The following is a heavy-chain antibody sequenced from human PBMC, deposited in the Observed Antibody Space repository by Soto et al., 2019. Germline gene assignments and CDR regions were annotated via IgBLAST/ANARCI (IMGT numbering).Heavy chain of an antibody. CDR1: GFTFSSYS. J-gene: IGHJ3*02. CDR2: ISSSSSYI. D-gene: IGHD6-6*01. Sequence: EVQLVESGGGLVKPGGSLRLSCAASGFTFSSYSMNWVRQAPGKGLEWVSSISSSSSYIYYAESVKGRFTISRDNAKNSLYLQMNSLRAEDTAVYYCARIQLGYAAFDIWGQGTMVTVSS. CDR3: ARIQLGYAAFDI. V-gene: IGHV3-21*01.